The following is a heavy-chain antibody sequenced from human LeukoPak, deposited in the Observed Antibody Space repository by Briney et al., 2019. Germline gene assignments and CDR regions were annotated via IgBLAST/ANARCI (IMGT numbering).Heavy chain of an antibody. D-gene: IGHD6-19*01. CDR2: INPNGGGT. J-gene: IGHJ3*02. Sequence: ASVKLSCQASGYTFTGFYVHWVRQAPGQGREWMGWINPNGGGTNYAQKFQGRVTMTRDTSISTAYMELSRLRSDDTAVYLCASFLAVATNAFDTSGQGRMVTVSS. V-gene: IGHV1-2*02. CDR1: GYTFTGFY. CDR3: ASFLAVATNAFDT.